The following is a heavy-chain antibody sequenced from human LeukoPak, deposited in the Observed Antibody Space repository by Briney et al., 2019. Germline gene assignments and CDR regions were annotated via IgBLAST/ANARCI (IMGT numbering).Heavy chain of an antibody. CDR2: MNPNSGNT. CDR3: ARPYSSGWPNWFDP. J-gene: IGHJ5*02. CDR1: GYTFTGYY. Sequence: ASVKVSCKASGYTFTGYYMHWVRQATGQGLEWMGWMNPNSGNTGYAQKFQGRVTMTRNTSISTAYMELSSLRSEDTAVYYCARPYSSGWPNWFDPWGQGTLVTVSS. D-gene: IGHD6-19*01. V-gene: IGHV1-8*02.